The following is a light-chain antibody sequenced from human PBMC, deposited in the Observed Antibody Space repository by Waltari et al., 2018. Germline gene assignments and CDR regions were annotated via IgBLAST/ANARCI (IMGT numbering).Light chain of an antibody. CDR1: NLGSKY. J-gene: IGLJ3*02. CDR3: QAWDSSTVV. V-gene: IGLV3-1*01. CDR2: QDN. Sequence: SYDLTQPPSVSVSPGQTASITCSGGNLGSKYACWYQQKPGQSPVLVIYQDNKRPSGIPERFSGSNSGNTATLTIRGTQAMDEADYYCQAWDSSTVVFGGGTKLTVL.